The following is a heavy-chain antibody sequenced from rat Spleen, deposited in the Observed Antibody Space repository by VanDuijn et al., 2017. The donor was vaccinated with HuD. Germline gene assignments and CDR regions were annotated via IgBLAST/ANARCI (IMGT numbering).Heavy chain of an antibody. CDR3: AREAGIPFHYFDY. V-gene: IGHV5-7*01. Sequence: EVQLVESGGGLVQPGRSLKLSCAASGFTFSDYNMAWFRQAPRKGLEWVATISYDGSNTYYRDSVKGRFTIPRDNAKSTLYLQMDSLRSEDTATYYCAREAGIPFHYFDYWGRGVMVTVSS. J-gene: IGHJ2*01. D-gene: IGHD1-4*01. CDR1: GFTFSDYN. CDR2: ISYDGSNT.